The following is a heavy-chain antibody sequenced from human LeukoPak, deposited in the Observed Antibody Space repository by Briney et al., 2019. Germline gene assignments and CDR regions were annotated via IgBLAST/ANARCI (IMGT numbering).Heavy chain of an antibody. CDR2: VSYNGGST. V-gene: IGHV3-23*01. J-gene: IGHJ1*01. CDR1: GFTFSAYG. D-gene: IGHD6-13*01. Sequence: GGSLRLSRAASGFTFSAYGMTWVRQAPGKGLEWVSAVSYNGGSTVYADSVKGRSTISRDNSKNTVYLQMNSLRAEDTAVYYCVGRGIAHFWGQGTLVTVSS. CDR3: VGRGIAHF.